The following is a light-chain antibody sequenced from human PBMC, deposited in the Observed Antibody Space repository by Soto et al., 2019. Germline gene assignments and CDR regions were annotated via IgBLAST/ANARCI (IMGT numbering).Light chain of an antibody. V-gene: IGKV3-15*01. J-gene: IGKJ1*01. Sequence: EIVMTQSPATLSVSPRERATLSCRASQSLSFNLAWYQQKPGQAPRLLIYAASTRATGIPARFSGSGSGTEFTLTISSLQSEDFAVYYCQQYYRWPQTFGQETKVDI. CDR2: AAS. CDR3: QQYYRWPQT. CDR1: QSLSFN.